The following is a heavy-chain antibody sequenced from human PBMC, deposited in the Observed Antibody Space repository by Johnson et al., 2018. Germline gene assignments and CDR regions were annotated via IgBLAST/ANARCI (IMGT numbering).Heavy chain of an antibody. J-gene: IGHJ1*01. V-gene: IGHV3-9*01. CDR3: AKDETSGWYRYFQH. Sequence: VQLVESGGGLVQPGRSLRLSCAASGFIFADYAMHWVRQAPGKGLEWVSGISWTSGQMEYADAVKGRFTISGDNAKNALYLQMNSLRTEDTALYYCAKDETSGWYRYFQHWGQGTLVTVSS. D-gene: IGHD6-19*01. CDR2: ISWTSGQM. CDR1: GFIFADYA.